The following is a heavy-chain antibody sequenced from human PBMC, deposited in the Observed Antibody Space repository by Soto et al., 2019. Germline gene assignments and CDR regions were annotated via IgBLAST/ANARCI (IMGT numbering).Heavy chain of an antibody. D-gene: IGHD5-18*01. Sequence: SETLSLTCAVYGGSFSGYYWSWIRQPPGKGLEWIGEINHSGSTNYNPSLKSRVTISVDTSKNQFSLKLSSVTAADTAVYYCARGGYSYGYYYYYGMDAWGQGTTVTVSS. J-gene: IGHJ6*02. CDR1: GGSFSGYY. V-gene: IGHV4-34*01. CDR2: INHSGST. CDR3: ARGGYSYGYYYYYGMDA.